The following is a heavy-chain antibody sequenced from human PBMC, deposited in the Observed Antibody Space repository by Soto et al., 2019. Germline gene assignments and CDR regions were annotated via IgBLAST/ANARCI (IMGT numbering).Heavy chain of an antibody. V-gene: IGHV4-34*01. CDR2: INHSGST. CDR3: ARGGGYDYIWGSYRSYYYYYMDV. J-gene: IGHJ6*03. CDR1: GGSFSGYY. D-gene: IGHD3-16*02. Sequence: QVQLQQWGAGLLKPSETLSLTCAVYGGSFSGYYWSWIRQPPGKGLEWIGEINHSGSTNYNPSLKTRVPISVDTPKTQFSLKLSSVTAAGTAVYYCARGGGYDYIWGSYRSYYYYYMDVWGKGTTVTVSS.